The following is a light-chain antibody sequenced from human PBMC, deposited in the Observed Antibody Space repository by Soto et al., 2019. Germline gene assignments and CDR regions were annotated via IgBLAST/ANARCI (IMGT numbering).Light chain of an antibody. V-gene: IGKV1-5*03. CDR2: KAS. CDR1: QTISSW. J-gene: IGKJ1*01. Sequence: DIQMTQSPSTLSASFGDRVTITCRASQTISSWLAWYQQKPGKAPKLLIYKASSLKSGVPSRFSGSGSGTEFTLSISSLQPDDFATYYCQQYNSYSGTFGQGTKVDIK. CDR3: QQYNSYSGT.